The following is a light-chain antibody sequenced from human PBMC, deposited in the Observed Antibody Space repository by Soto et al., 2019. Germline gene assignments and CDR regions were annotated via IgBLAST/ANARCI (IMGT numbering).Light chain of an antibody. CDR3: QQYGSSPLT. CDR1: QSVSSSF. Sequence: EIVLTQSPGTLSLSPGERATLSCRASQSVSSSFLAWYQQKPGQAPRLLIYGASSRATGIPDRFSGSVSGTDFTLTISRLEPEDVVVYYCQQYGSSPLTFGGGTKVEIK. V-gene: IGKV3-20*01. CDR2: GAS. J-gene: IGKJ4*01.